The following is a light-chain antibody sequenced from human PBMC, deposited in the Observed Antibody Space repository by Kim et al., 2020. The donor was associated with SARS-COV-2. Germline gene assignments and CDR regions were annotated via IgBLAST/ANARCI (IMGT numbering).Light chain of an antibody. V-gene: IGLV2-23*02. J-gene: IGLJ2*01. Sequence: QSITISCTGSSNDLGSYNLVSWYQQYPGEAPKLIIYEVTKRSSGVSDRFSASKSDNTASLTISALRAEDEADYYCSSYAGDSTFLIFGGGTKLTVL. CDR2: EVT. CDR1: SNDLGSYNL. CDR3: SSYAGDSTFLI.